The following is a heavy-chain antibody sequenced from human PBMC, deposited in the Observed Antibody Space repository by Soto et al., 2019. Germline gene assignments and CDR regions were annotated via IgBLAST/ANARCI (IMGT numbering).Heavy chain of an antibody. D-gene: IGHD3-22*01. CDR2: IIPILGIA. V-gene: IGHV1-69*02. CDR1: GGTFSSYT. CDR3: ATRSRYYDSSGYYAPFDY. J-gene: IGHJ4*02. Sequence: ASVKVSCKASGGTFSSYTISWVRQAPGQGLEWMGRIIPILGIANYAQKFQGRVTITADKSTSTAYMELSSLRSEDTAVYYCATRSRYYDSSGYYAPFDYWGQGTLVTVSS.